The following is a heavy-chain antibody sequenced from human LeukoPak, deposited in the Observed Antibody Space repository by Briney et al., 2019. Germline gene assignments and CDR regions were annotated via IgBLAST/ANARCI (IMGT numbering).Heavy chain of an antibody. Sequence: GGSLILSCAASGFTFSSYGMSWVRQAPGKGLEWVSAISGSGGSTYYADSVKGRFTISRDNSKNTLYLQMNSLRAEDTAVYYCAKDLRLWFGEADWFDPWGQGTLVTVSS. D-gene: IGHD3-10*01. CDR3: AKDLRLWFGEADWFDP. V-gene: IGHV3-23*01. J-gene: IGHJ5*02. CDR1: GFTFSSYG. CDR2: ISGSGGST.